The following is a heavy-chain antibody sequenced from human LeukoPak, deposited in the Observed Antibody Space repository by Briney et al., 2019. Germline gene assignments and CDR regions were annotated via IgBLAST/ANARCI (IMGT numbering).Heavy chain of an antibody. V-gene: IGHV3-23*03. J-gene: IGHJ4*02. CDR3: ARDRGSYGEGFFDH. Sequence: GGSLRLSCAASGFTFSSYAMSWVRQAPGKGLEWVSIIYSDSTTYYADSVKGRFTISRDNSKNTLFLQMNSLRAEDTAVYYCARDRGSYGEGFFDHWGQGTLVTVSS. CDR1: GFTFSSYA. CDR2: IYSDSTT. D-gene: IGHD1-26*01.